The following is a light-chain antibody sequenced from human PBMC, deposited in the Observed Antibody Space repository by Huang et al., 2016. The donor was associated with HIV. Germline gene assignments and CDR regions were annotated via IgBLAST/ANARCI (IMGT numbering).Light chain of an antibody. CDR1: HRIGSH. J-gene: IGKJ1*01. Sequence: DIQMTQSPSSLSASVGDRLTITCRASHRIGSHLNWYQQSPGKAPKLLIYAATSLQTGVPSRFSGSGSGTDFTLTIRGLQPEDSATFYCQQTHTPPWTFGQGTKVEIK. V-gene: IGKV1-39*01. CDR2: AAT. CDR3: QQTHTPPWT.